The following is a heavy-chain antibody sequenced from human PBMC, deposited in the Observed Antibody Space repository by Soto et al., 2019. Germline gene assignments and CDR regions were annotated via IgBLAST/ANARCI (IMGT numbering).Heavy chain of an antibody. CDR3: AREATYGSGSYLDY. CDR2: VSSDGSST. CDR1: GFTFGSYW. Sequence: EVQLVESGGGLVQPGGSLRLSCAASGFTFGSYWMHWVRQAPGKGLAWVSYVSSDGSSTHYADSVKGRFTISRDNAKNTLYLQMISLGAEDTAVYYCAREATYGSGSYLDYWGQGTLVTVSS. J-gene: IGHJ4*02. V-gene: IGHV3-74*01. D-gene: IGHD3-10*01.